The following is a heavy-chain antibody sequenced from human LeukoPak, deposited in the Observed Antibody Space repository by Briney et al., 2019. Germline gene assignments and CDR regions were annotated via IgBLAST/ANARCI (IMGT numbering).Heavy chain of an antibody. Sequence: NHGESLKISCKGSGDSFTNSWIGWVRQMPGKGLEWMGRIHPDDSYSNYSPSFEGRVTISVEKSISTAYLQWSSLRASDTATHYCARLALGMTRAGKYFYNGVDVWGQGTTVTVSS. CDR2: IHPDDSYS. CDR3: ARLALGMTRAGKYFYNGVDV. CDR1: GDSFTNSW. D-gene: IGHD1-1*01. J-gene: IGHJ6*02. V-gene: IGHV5-10-1*01.